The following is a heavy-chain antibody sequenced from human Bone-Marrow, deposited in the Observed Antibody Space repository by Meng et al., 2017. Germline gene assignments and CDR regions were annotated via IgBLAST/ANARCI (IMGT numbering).Heavy chain of an antibody. CDR3: ARDLAYCGGDCYGY. CDR2: IIPIFGTA. J-gene: IGHJ4*02. V-gene: IGHV1-69*13. D-gene: IGHD2-21*01. CDR1: GGTFGSYA. Sequence: SVKVSCKASGGTFGSYAISWVRQAPGQGLVWMGGIIPIFGTANYAQKFQGRVTITADESTSTAYMELSSLRSEDTAVYYCARDLAYCGGDCYGYWGQGALVTVSS.